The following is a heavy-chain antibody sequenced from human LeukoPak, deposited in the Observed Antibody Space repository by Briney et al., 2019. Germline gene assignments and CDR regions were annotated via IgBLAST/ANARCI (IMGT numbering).Heavy chain of an antibody. CDR3: ARDGFGELLRTGFDP. CDR2: ISAYNGYT. Sequence: ASVKVSCKASGYTFTSYGISWVRQAPGQGLEWMGWISAYNGYTNYAQKLQGRVTLTTDTSASTVYMELRSLISNDTAVYYCARDGFGELLRTGFDPWGQGTLVTVSS. V-gene: IGHV1-18*01. J-gene: IGHJ5*02. CDR1: GYTFTSYG. D-gene: IGHD3-10*01.